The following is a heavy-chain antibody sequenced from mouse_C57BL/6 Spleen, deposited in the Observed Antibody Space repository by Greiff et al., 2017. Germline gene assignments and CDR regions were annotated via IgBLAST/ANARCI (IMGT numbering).Heavy chain of an antibody. J-gene: IGHJ2*01. Sequence: QVQLQQSGAELVRPGTSVKVSCKASGYAFTNYLIEWVKQRPGQGLEWIGVINPGSGGTNYNEKFKGKATLTADKSSSTAYMQLSSLTAEDSAVYYCAGSPTTVVAPFDYWGQGTTLTVSS. D-gene: IGHD1-1*01. V-gene: IGHV1-54*01. CDR3: AGSPTTVVAPFDY. CDR1: GYAFTNYL. CDR2: INPGSGGT.